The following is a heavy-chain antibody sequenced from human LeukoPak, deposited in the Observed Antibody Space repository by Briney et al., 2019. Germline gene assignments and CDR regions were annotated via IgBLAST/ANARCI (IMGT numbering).Heavy chain of an antibody. V-gene: IGHV3-7*01. Sequence: GGSLRLSCAASGFTFSSFWMSWVRQAPGKGLEWVASIKEDGSEKYYVDSVKGRLTISRDNAKNSLYLQMNSLRAEDTAVYYCARGNWNYQGLWGQGTLVTVSS. CDR3: ARGNWNYQGL. CDR2: IKEDGSEK. J-gene: IGHJ4*02. D-gene: IGHD1-7*01. CDR1: GFTFSSFW.